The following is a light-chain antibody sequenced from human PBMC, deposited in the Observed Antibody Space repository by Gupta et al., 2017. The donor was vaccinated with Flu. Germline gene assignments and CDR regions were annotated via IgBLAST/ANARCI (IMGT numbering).Light chain of an antibody. Sequence: EIVLTQSPGTLSLFPGERATLPCRASQSVSTDCLGWFQQKPGHAPRLLIYGTTSRDTDLPDRFSGSGFGTEFTLTISRREPEDFAVYYCQQDGSLPPSFGQGTXLES. CDR1: QSVSTDC. V-gene: IGKV3-20*01. CDR3: QQDGSLPPS. CDR2: GTT. J-gene: IGKJ2*03.